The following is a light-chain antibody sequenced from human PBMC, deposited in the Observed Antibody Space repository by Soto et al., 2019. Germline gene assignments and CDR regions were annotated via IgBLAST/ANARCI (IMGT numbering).Light chain of an antibody. CDR1: QSVSSN. V-gene: IGKV3-15*01. J-gene: IGKJ2*02. Sequence: EIVMTQSPATLSVSRGERATLSCRASQSVSSNFAWYQQKPGQAPRPLIYGASTRAPGIPARFSGSGSGTEFTRTISSLQSEDVAVYYCQEYHNWTWCTFGQGTKLEIK. CDR3: QEYHNWTWCT. CDR2: GAS.